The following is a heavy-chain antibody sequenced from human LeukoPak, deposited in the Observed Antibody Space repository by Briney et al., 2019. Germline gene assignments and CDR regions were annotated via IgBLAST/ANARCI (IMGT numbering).Heavy chain of an antibody. CDR1: GFTFSSYG. D-gene: IGHD3-16*01. CDR3: ARVGEGNYFEF. J-gene: IGHJ4*02. Sequence: GGSLRLSCAASGFTFSSYGMHWVRQAPGKGLEGVAVIWYDGSNKYYADSVKGRFTISRDNSKNTLYLQMNSLGAEDTAVYYCARVGEGNYFEFWGQGTLVTVSS. CDR2: IWYDGSNK. V-gene: IGHV3-33*01.